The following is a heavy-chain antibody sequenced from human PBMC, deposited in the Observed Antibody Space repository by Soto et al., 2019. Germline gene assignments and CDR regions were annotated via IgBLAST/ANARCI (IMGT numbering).Heavy chain of an antibody. Sequence: SVKVSCKASGGTFSSYAISWVRQAPGQGLEWMGGIIPIFDTANYAQNFQGRVTITADEYTSTAYMELSSLRSEDTAVYYCARHDCISSSCYYYYYYGMDVWGQGTKVTVSS. D-gene: IGHD2-2*01. V-gene: IGHV1-69*13. CDR2: IIPIFDTA. CDR1: GGTFSSYA. CDR3: ARHDCISSSCYYYYYYGMDV. J-gene: IGHJ6*02.